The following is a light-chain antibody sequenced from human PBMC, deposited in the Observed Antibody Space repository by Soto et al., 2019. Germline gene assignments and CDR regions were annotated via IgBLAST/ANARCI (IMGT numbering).Light chain of an antibody. V-gene: IGKV1-13*02. CDR1: QGISSA. J-gene: IGKJ1*01. CDR2: DAS. CDR3: LQHNGYLWT. Sequence: AIQLTQSPSSLSASVGDRVTITCRASQGISSALAWYQQKPGKAPKLLIYDASSLESGVPSRFSGSGSGTDFTLTISSLQPEDFATYFCLQHNGYLWTFGHGTKVDIK.